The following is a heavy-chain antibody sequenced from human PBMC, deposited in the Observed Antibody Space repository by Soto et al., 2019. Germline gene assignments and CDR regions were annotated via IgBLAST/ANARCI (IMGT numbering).Heavy chain of an antibody. D-gene: IGHD1-7*01. CDR1: GLTFNSYA. V-gene: IGHV3-23*01. CDR2: ISDSGGST. Sequence: EVHLLESGGGLVQRGGSLRLSCAASGLTFNSYAMSWVRQAPGKGLEWVSTISDSGGSTYYADSVKGRFTISRDNSKNTLFLQMNSLRAEDTAVYYCTKDRNWNSHGREWFDPWGQGTLVTVSS. CDR3: TKDRNWNSHGREWFDP. J-gene: IGHJ5*02.